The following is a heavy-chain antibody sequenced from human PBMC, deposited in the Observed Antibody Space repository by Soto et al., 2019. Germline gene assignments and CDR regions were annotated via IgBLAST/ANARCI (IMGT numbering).Heavy chain of an antibody. J-gene: IGHJ4*02. V-gene: IGHV1-2*02. Sequence: QVQLAQSGAEVTKPGASVKVSCKASGYTFTGYYLHWVRQAPGQGLEWMGWINPNSGGTHYAQKFQGRLTMTRDTSISTAYMELSRLTSDETAVYYCARSLSTIAARPDYWGQGTLVTVSS. CDR2: INPNSGGT. D-gene: IGHD6-6*01. CDR3: ARSLSTIAARPDY. CDR1: GYTFTGYY.